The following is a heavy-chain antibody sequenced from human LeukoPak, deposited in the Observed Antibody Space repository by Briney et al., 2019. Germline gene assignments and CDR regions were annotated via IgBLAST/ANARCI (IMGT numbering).Heavy chain of an antibody. CDR1: GYSFTSYW. D-gene: IGHD3-9*01. J-gene: IGHJ4*02. V-gene: IGHV5-51*01. CDR3: ARLGYDILTGPAGFFDY. CDR2: IHPGDSDT. Sequence: GESLKISCKGSGYSFTSYWIGWVRQMPGKGLEWMGIIHPGDSDTRYSPSFQGQVTISADKSISTAYLQWSSLKASDTAMYYCARLGYDILTGPAGFFDYWGQGTLVTVSS.